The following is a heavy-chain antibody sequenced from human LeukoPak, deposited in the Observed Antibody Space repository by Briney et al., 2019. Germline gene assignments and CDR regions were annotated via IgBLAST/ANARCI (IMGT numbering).Heavy chain of an antibody. Sequence: ASVKVSCKASGYTFTSYYMHWVRQAPGQGLEWMGIINPSGGSTSYAQKFQGRVTMTTDTSTSTAYMELRSLRSDDTAVYYCARDVVPVYSGYDVSHFDYWGQGTLVTVSS. CDR1: GYTFTSYY. CDR2: INPSGGST. D-gene: IGHD5-12*01. CDR3: ARDVVPVYSGYDVSHFDY. V-gene: IGHV1-46*01. J-gene: IGHJ4*02.